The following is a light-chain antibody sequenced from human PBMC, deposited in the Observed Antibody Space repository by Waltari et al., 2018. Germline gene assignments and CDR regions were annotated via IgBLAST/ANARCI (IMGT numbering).Light chain of an antibody. J-gene: IGKJ1*01. CDR1: YTLLNTDGNIY. CDR3: MQGVRPWT. Sequence: DLVMTQSPVSLPVRLGPPASISCRSSYTLLNTDGNIYVNWFHQRPGQSPRRLIYQVSERDSVVPDRFRGSGSGTDFTLEITRVEAEDVGMYYCMQGVRPWTFGQGTKVQIE. V-gene: IGKV2-30*01. CDR2: QVS.